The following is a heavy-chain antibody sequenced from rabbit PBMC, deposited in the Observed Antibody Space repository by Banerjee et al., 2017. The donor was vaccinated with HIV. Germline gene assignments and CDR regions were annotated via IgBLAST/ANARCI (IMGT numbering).Heavy chain of an antibody. V-gene: IGHV1S40*01. CDR3: ARDYGYAGYGDAISGNL. D-gene: IGHD6-1*01. CDR1: RFTLSSYW. Sequence: QSLEESGGDLVKPGASLTLTCTASRFTLSSYWMCWVRQAPGKGLEWIACIDAGSSGYTWYANWAKGRFTISKTSSTTVTLQMTSLTAADTATYFCARDYGYAGYGDAISGNLWGQGTLVTVS. J-gene: IGHJ4*01. CDR2: IDAGSSGYT.